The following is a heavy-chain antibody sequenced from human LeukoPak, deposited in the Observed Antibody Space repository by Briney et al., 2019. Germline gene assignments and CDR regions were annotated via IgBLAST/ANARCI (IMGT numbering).Heavy chain of an antibody. Sequence: GESLKISCKGFGYRLDTYWIGWVRQMPGKGLEWVGIIYPGDSATRYSPSFQGQVTISANKSISTAYLQWSSLKASDTAMYYCARLHSLHYFDFWGQGTLVTVSS. J-gene: IGHJ4*02. CDR1: GYRLDTYW. CDR2: IYPGDSAT. CDR3: ARLHSLHYFDF. D-gene: IGHD6-13*01. V-gene: IGHV5-51*01.